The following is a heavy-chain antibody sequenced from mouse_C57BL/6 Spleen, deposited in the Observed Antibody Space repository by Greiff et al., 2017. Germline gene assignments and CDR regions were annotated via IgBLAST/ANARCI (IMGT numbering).Heavy chain of an antibody. D-gene: IGHD1-1*01. CDR3: ARSYGSSPWYFDV. V-gene: IGHV1-53*01. CDR2: INPSNGGT. CDR1: GYTFTSYW. Sequence: VQLQQSGTELVKPGASVKLSCKASGYTFTSYWMHWVKQRPGQGLEWIGNINPSNGGTNYNEKFKSKATLTVDKSSSTAYMQLSSLTSEDSAVYYCARSYGSSPWYFDVWGTGTTVTVSS. J-gene: IGHJ1*03.